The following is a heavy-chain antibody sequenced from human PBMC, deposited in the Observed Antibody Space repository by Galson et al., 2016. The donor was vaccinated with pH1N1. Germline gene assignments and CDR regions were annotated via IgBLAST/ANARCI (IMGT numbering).Heavy chain of an antibody. V-gene: IGHV4-61*02. CDR3: ARDVDFGELGKWFDP. Sequence: LSLTCTVSGGSISSGGSYWSWLRQPAGKGLEWIGRIYTSGSTNYNPSLKRRVTISVDTSKNQFSLKLSSVTAADTAVYYCARDVDFGELGKWFDPWGQGTLVTVSS. J-gene: IGHJ5*02. D-gene: IGHD3-10*01. CDR2: IYTSGST. CDR1: GGSISSGGSY.